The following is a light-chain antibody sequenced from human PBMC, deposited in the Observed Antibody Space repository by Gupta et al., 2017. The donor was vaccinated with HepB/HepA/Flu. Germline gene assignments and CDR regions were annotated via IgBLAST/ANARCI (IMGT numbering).Light chain of an antibody. J-gene: IGLJ3*02. CDR1: SSNIGSNT. V-gene: IGLV1-44*01. Sequence: QSVLTQPPSASGTPGQMVTISCSGRSSNIGSNTVNWYQQRPGTAPKLLIYSNKQRPSGVPDRFSGSKSGTSASLAISGLQSEDEADYYCAAWDDSLNVWVFGGGTKLTVL. CDR3: AAWDDSLNVWV. CDR2: SNK.